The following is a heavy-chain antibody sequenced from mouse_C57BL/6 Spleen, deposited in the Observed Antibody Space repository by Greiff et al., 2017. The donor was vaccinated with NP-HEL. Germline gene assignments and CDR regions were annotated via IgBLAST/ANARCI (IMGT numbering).Heavy chain of an antibody. Sequence: QVQLQQSGAELVRPGASVKLSCKASGYTFTDYYINWVKQRPGQGLEWIARIYPGSGNTYYNEKFKGKATLTAEKSSSTAYMQLSSLTSEDSAVYFCARGSYYYGSSYDYYAMDYWGQGTSVTVSS. CDR1: GYTFTDYY. CDR2: IYPGSGNT. V-gene: IGHV1-76*01. D-gene: IGHD1-1*01. CDR3: ARGSYYYGSSYDYYAMDY. J-gene: IGHJ4*01.